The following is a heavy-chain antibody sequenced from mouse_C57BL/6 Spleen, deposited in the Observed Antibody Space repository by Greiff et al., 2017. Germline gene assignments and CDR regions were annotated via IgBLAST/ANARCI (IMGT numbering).Heavy chain of an antibody. Sequence: VQLKESGAELVRPGASVKLSCTASGFNITDYYMHWVKQRPEQGLEWIGRIDPGDGDTEYAPKFQGKATMTADTSSNPAYLPLSSLTSEDTAVYYCTTTFNWDWFAYWGQGTLVTVSA. V-gene: IGHV14-1*01. D-gene: IGHD4-1*01. J-gene: IGHJ3*01. CDR1: GFNITDYY. CDR2: IDPGDGDT. CDR3: TTTFNWDWFAY.